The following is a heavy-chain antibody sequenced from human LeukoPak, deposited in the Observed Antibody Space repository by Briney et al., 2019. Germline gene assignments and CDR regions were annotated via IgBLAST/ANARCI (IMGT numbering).Heavy chain of an antibody. CDR1: GGSISSGDYY. V-gene: IGHV4-30-4*01. Sequence: PSETLSLTCTVSGGSISSGDYYWSWTRQPPGKGLEWIGYIYYSGSTYYNPSLKSRVTISVDTSKNQFSLKLSSVTAADTAVYYCARRYYDILTGYPYYFDYWGQGTLVTVSS. CDR2: IYYSGST. D-gene: IGHD3-9*01. J-gene: IGHJ4*02. CDR3: ARRYYDILTGYPYYFDY.